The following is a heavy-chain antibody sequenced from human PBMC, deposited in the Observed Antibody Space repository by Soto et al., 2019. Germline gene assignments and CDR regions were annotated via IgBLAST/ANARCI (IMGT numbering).Heavy chain of an antibody. CDR3: ATLNYDFKHAMDA. CDR1: GYTFNFYG. CDR2: ISPYNGYP. Sequence: QVQLVQSGAEVKKPGASVKVSCKASGYTFNFYGITWVRQAPGQGLEWMGWISPYNGYPYYAQKVQGRVTMTTDTSTSTAYMELRSLRPDYTAIYYCATLNYDFKHAMDAWGQGSTVTVSS. V-gene: IGHV1-18*01. D-gene: IGHD3-3*01. J-gene: IGHJ6*02.